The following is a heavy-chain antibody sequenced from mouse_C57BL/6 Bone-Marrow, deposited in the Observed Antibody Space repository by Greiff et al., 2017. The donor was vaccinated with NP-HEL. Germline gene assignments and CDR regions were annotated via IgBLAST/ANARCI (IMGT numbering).Heavy chain of an antibody. CDR1: GYSFTGYY. Sequence: VQLQQSGPELVKPGASVKISCKASGYSFTGYYMNWVKQSPEKSLEWIGEINPSTGGTTYNQKFKAKATLTVDKSSSTAYMQLKSLTSEDSAVYYCARWSYGSSYDYWGQGTTLTVSS. V-gene: IGHV1-42*01. D-gene: IGHD1-1*01. CDR3: ARWSYGSSYDY. CDR2: INPSTGGT. J-gene: IGHJ2*01.